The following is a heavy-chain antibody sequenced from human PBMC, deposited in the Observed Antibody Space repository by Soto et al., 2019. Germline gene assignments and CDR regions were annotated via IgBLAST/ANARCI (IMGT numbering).Heavy chain of an antibody. CDR2: IWYDGSNK. CDR1: GFTFSSYG. Sequence: QVQLVESGGGVVQPGRSLRLSCAASGFTFSSYGMHWVRQAPGKGLEWVAVIWYDGSNKYYADSVKGRFTISRDNSKNTMDLEMNSLRSEDTAVYYCERDGFGDCGYFDYWGQGTLVSVSS. D-gene: IGHD3-10*01. J-gene: IGHJ4*02. V-gene: IGHV3-33*01. CDR3: ERDGFGDCGYFDY.